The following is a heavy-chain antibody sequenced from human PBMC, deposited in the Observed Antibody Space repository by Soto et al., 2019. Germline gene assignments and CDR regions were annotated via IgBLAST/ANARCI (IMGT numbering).Heavy chain of an antibody. Sequence: QVQLVQSGAEVKKPGSSVKVSCKASGGPFSSYAISWVRQAPGQGLEWMGGIIPIFGTANYAQKFQGRVTITADESTSTAYMELSRLRSEDTAVYYCARGPPPSVVVAATYYYYYGMDVWGQGTTVTVSS. D-gene: IGHD2-15*01. V-gene: IGHV1-69*01. CDR1: GGPFSSYA. CDR2: IIPIFGTA. CDR3: ARGPPPSVVVAATYYYYYGMDV. J-gene: IGHJ6*02.